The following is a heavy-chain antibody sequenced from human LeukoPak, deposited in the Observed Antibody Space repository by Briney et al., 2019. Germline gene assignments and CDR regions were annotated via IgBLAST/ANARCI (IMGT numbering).Heavy chain of an antibody. D-gene: IGHD5/OR15-5a*01. Sequence: PGGSLRLACVVSGFTFRNEEMNWVCQAPGKGLEWIAYISNTGSPIHYRDSVKGRFTISRDNAQSSLFLQMNSLRPDDTAIYYCARGGIYAPFDYWGQGALVAVSS. CDR1: GFTFRNEE. V-gene: IGHV3-48*03. CDR2: ISNTGSPI. J-gene: IGHJ4*02. CDR3: ARGGIYAPFDY.